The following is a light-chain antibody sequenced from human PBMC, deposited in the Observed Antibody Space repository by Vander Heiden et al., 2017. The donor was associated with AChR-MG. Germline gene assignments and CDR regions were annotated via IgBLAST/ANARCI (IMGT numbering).Light chain of an antibody. CDR1: SLRSYY. CDR3: NSRDSSGNLP. V-gene: IGLV3-19*01. Sequence: SSELTQDPAVSVALGQTVRITCQGDSLRSYYASWYQQKPGQAPVLVIYGKNNRPSGIPDRFSGSSSGNTASLTITGAQAEDEADYYCNSRDSSGNLPFGGGTKLNV. CDR2: GKN. J-gene: IGLJ2*01.